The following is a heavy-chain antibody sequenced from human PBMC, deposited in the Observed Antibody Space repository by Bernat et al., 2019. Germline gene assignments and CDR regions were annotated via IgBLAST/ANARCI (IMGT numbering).Heavy chain of an antibody. Sequence: VHLLESGGGLVQPGGSLRLSCSASAFTFSTYAMNWFRQAPGKGLEWVSTISGSGFSTYYADSVKSRFTISRDNSKNTLSLQMNSLRAEDTAVYYCAKELRSSENWFDPWGQGTLVSVSS. CDR3: AKELRSSENWFDP. J-gene: IGHJ5*02. V-gene: IGHV3-23*01. D-gene: IGHD4-17*01. CDR1: AFTFSTYA. CDR2: ISGSGFST.